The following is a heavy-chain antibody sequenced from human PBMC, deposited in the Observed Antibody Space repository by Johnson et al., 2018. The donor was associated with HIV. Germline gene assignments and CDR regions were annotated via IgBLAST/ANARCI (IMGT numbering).Heavy chain of an antibody. CDR3: YCTDHFGAGSESKGTFDA. D-gene: IGHD3-10*01. CDR2: IYSGGTA. J-gene: IGHJ3*01. CDR1: GFSVSDNY. V-gene: IGHV3-53*01. Sequence: VQLVESGGGLIHPGGSLRLSCVASGFSVSDNYMSWVRQAPEKGLEWVSIIYSGGTAYYADSVKGRFTVSRDDSKNTVFLQMNSLRQDDTAVYSCYCTDHFGAGSESKGTFDAWGQGTMVTVSS.